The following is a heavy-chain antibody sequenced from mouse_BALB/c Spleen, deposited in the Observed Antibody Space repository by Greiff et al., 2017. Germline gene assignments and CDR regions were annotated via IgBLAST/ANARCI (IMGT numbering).Heavy chain of an antibody. V-gene: IGHV1-5*01. D-gene: IGHD1-1*01. Sequence: VQLQQSGTVLARPGASVKMSCKASGYSFTSYWMHWVKQRPGQGLEWIVALFPGNSDTSYNQKFKGKAKLSAVTSASTAYRELSSLTNEDSAVYYCTRRDYGSSYDYWRQGTTRTVSS. CDR1: GYSFTSYW. J-gene: IGHJ2*01. CDR3: TRRDYGSSYDY. CDR2: LFPGNSDT.